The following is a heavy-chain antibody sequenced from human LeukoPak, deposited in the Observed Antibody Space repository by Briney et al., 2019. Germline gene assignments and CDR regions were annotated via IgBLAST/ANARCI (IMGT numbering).Heavy chain of an antibody. Sequence: GASVKVSCKASGYTFTSYDINWVRQATGQGLEWMGWMNPNSGNAGYAQRFQGGVTMTRNTSISTAYMELSSLRSEDTAVYYCARRGLMALTYYYMDVWGKGTTVTVSS. V-gene: IGHV1-8*01. CDR1: GYTFTSYD. D-gene: IGHD2-8*01. J-gene: IGHJ6*03. CDR2: MNPNSGNA. CDR3: ARRGLMALTYYYMDV.